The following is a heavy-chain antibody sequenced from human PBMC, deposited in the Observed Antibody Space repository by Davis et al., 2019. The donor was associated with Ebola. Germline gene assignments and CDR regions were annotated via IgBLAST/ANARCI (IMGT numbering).Heavy chain of an antibody. J-gene: IGHJ6*02. CDR3: AKDMSKNLYSSSWYYYYYGMDV. Sequence: GGSLRLSCAASGFTFSSYGMHWVRQAPGKGLEWVAVIWYDGSNKYYADSVKGRFTISRDNSKNTLYLQMNSLRAEDTAVYYCAKDMSKNLYSSSWYYYYYGMDVWGQGTTVTVSS. CDR2: IWYDGSNK. CDR1: GFTFSSYG. V-gene: IGHV3-30*02. D-gene: IGHD6-13*01.